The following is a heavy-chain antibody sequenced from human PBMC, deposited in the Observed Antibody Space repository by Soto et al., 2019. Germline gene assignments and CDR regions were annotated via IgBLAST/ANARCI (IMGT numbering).Heavy chain of an antibody. J-gene: IGHJ5*02. CDR2: IYYSGST. Sequence: QVQLQESGPGLVKPSQTLSLTCTVSGGSISSGGYYWSWICQHPGKGLEWIGYIYYSGSTYYNPSLKSRVTISIDTSKNQFSLKLSSVTAADTAVYYCARGRWIQLWGGFDPWGQGTLVTVSS. D-gene: IGHD5-18*01. CDR1: GGSISSGGYY. V-gene: IGHV4-31*03. CDR3: ARGRWIQLWGGFDP.